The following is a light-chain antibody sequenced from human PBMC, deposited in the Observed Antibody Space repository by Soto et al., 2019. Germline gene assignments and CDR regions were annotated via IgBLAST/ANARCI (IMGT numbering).Light chain of an antibody. CDR2: QDS. CDR3: QAWDSSPRVV. J-gene: IGLJ2*01. Sequence: SYELTQPPSVSVSPGQTASITCYGDKLGDKYACWYQQKPGQSPVLVIYQDSKRPSGIPERFSGSNSGNTATLTISGTQAMEDDDYYCQAWDSSPRVVVGGGTKLTVL. V-gene: IGLV3-1*01. CDR1: KLGDKY.